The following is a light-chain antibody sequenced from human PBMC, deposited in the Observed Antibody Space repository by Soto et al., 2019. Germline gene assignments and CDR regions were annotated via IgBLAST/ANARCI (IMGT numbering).Light chain of an antibody. CDR3: QQYGASPQT. J-gene: IGKJ1*01. CDR2: GAS. CDR1: QPVSSNY. V-gene: IGKV3-20*01. Sequence: EIVLTQSPVTLSLSPGERATLSCRASQPVSSNYLAWYQQKPGQAPRLLIYGASSRATDIPDRFSGSGSGTDFTLTISRLEPDDFAVYYCQQYGASPQTFGQGTK.